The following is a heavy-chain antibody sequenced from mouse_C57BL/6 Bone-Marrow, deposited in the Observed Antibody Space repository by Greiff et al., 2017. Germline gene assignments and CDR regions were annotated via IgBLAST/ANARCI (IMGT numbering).Heavy chain of an antibody. D-gene: IGHD2-3*01. J-gene: IGHJ4*01. CDR3: ARRGLLPLYYAMDY. CDR2: ISSGGSYT. CDR1: GFTFSSYG. Sequence: EVKLMESGGDLVKPGGSLKLSCAASGFTFSSYGMSWVRQTPDKRLEWVATISSGGSYTYYPDSVKGRFTISRDNAKNTLYLQMSSLKSEDTAMYYCARRGLLPLYYAMDYWGQGTSVTVSS. V-gene: IGHV5-6*02.